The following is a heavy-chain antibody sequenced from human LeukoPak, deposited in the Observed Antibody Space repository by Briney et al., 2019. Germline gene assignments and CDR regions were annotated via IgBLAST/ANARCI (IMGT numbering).Heavy chain of an antibody. Sequence: ASVKVSCKAFGYTLSSYGISWLRQAPGQGLEWIGWISGYNYKTKYAQTFQGRVAMTIDTSTKTVSMELRILRSDDTAVYYCARDHEGSPFWRDAFDIWGQGTMVTVSS. CDR3: ARDHEGSPFWRDAFDI. CDR2: ISGYNYKT. D-gene: IGHD3-3*01. J-gene: IGHJ3*02. CDR1: GYTLSSYG. V-gene: IGHV1-18*04.